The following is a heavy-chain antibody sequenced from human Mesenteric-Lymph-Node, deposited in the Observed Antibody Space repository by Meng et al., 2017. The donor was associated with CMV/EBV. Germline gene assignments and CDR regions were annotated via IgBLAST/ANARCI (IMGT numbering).Heavy chain of an antibody. CDR1: GFTFSKHG. V-gene: IGHV3-30*02. CDR3: VRDFNWGFDY. J-gene: IGHJ4*02. D-gene: IGHD7-27*01. CDR2: IRADGSDK. Sequence: GESLKISCAASGFTFSKHGMHWARQAPGKGLEWVAYIRADGSDKYFADSVKGRFTMSRDNSKNTVDLQMFTLRAEDSALYYCVRDFNWGFDYWGQGTLVTVSS.